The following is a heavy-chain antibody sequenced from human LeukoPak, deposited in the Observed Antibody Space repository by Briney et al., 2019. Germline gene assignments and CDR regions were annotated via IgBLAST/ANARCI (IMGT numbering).Heavy chain of an antibody. J-gene: IGHJ4*02. D-gene: IGHD3-16*02. CDR2: ISAYNGNT. CDR3: ARSLKYYDYVWGSYLPFY. CDR1: GYTFTSYG. V-gene: IGHV1-18*01. Sequence: ASVKVSCKASGYTFTSYGISSVRQAPGQGLEWMGWISAYNGNTNYAQKLQGRVTMTTDTSTSTAYMELRSLRSDDTAVYYCARSLKYYDYVWGSYLPFYWGQGTLVTVSS.